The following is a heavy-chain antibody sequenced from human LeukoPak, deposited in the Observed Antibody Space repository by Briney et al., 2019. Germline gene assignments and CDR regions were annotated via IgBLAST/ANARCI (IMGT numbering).Heavy chain of an antibody. J-gene: IGHJ4*02. Sequence: GGSLRLSCVASGFTFSGYGMSWVRQAPGKGLEWVSYIRSSSSTIYYADSVKGRFTISRDNAKNSLYLQMNSLRAEDTAVYYCARSAVGASIPDYWGQGTLVTVSS. CDR2: IRSSSSTI. CDR3: ARSAVGASIPDY. CDR1: GFTFSGYG. D-gene: IGHD1-26*01. V-gene: IGHV3-48*01.